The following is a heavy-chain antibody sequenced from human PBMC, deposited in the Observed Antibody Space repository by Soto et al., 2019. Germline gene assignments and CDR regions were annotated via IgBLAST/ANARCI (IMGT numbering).Heavy chain of an antibody. CDR1: GFTFSSYG. CDR3: AKDLGSPGMSYFDY. CDR2: ISYDGSNK. D-gene: IGHD2-15*01. J-gene: IGHJ4*02. Sequence: GGSLRLSCAASGFTFSSYGMHWVRQAPGKGLEWVAVISYDGSNKYYADSVKGRFTISRDNSKNTLYLQMNSLRAEDTAVYYCAKDLGSPGMSYFDYWGQGTLVTVSS. V-gene: IGHV3-30*18.